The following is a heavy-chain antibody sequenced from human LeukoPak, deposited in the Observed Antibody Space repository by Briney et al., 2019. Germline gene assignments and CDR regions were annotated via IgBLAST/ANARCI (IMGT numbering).Heavy chain of an antibody. D-gene: IGHD4-17*01. CDR2: MNPNTGNT. V-gene: IGHV1-8*01. J-gene: IGHJ5*01. CDR3: ARGGGGEYLDWFDF. CDR1: GYTFSDHD. Sequence: ASVKVSCKASGYTFSDHDVNWVRQAPGQGLEWMGWMNPNTGNTGYAQNLQGRVTMTRTNSITTAYMELSSLTSDDTAVYYCARGGGGEYLDWFDFWGQGTLVIVSS.